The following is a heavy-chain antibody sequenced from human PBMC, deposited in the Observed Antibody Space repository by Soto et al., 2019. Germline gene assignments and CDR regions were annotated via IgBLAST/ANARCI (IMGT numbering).Heavy chain of an antibody. J-gene: IGHJ6*02. CDR2: INADYGNT. CDR1: GYTFYSHS. CDR3: ARCIQGDYYYGMDV. Sequence: QAQLVQSGAEVKKPGASVKVSCKASGYTFYSHSIRWVRQAPGQVLEWMGRINADYGNTQYAQKFRGRVTMTTDTSTTTVYMELTNLRYDDTAVYYCARCIQGDYYYGMDVWCQGTTVTVYS. D-gene: IGHD5-18*01. V-gene: IGHV1-18*01.